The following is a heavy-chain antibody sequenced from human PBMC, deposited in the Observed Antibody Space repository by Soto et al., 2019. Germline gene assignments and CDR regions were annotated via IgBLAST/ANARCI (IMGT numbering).Heavy chain of an antibody. CDR2: IYYSGST. J-gene: IGHJ5*02. CDR3: ARRVAVAGISGWFDP. CDR1: GGSISSSNYY. D-gene: IGHD6-19*01. V-gene: IGHV4-39*01. Sequence: QLQLQESGPGLVKPSETLSLTCTVSGGSISSSNYYWDWIRQPPGEGLEWIGSIYYSGSTYYNPSVKSRLTISGDTSKSQFYLQLSSVTAADTAVYYCARRVAVAGISGWFDPWGQGTLVTVSS.